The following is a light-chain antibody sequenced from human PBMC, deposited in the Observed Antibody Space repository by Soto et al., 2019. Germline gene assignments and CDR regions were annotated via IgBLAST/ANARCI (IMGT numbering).Light chain of an antibody. J-gene: IGKJ4*01. Sequence: EIVLTQSPGTLSLSPGERATLSCRASQSVSSSYLAWYQQKPGQAPRLLIYGASSRATGIPDRFSGSGSGTDFTLTISRLEPEDFAVYYCQHYGSSLTCGGGTKVEIK. V-gene: IGKV3-20*01. CDR2: GAS. CDR1: QSVSSSY. CDR3: QHYGSSLT.